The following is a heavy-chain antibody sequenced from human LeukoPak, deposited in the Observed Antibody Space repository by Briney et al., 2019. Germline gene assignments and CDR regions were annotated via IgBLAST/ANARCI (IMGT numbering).Heavy chain of an antibody. V-gene: IGHV3-7*03. Sequence: GGSLRLSCAASGFTFSSYMMTWVRQAPGKGLEWVANIKPDGGEKFYVDSVRGRFTISRDNAKNSLYLQMNSLRAEDTAVYYCAKLIFYEIDYWGQGTLVTVSS. J-gene: IGHJ4*02. CDR2: IKPDGGEK. CDR1: GFTFSSYM. CDR3: AKLIFYEIDY. D-gene: IGHD3-3*02.